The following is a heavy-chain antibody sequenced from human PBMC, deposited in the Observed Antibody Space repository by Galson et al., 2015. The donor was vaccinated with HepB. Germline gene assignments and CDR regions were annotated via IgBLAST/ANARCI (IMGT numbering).Heavy chain of an antibody. CDR3: ARLSGGGGSNWFDP. J-gene: IGHJ5*02. V-gene: IGHV3-7*03. Sequence: SLRLSCAASGFTFTTYWMAWVRQAPGKGLEWVANIKQDESQRYYVDSVKGRFTISRDNAKDSVYLEMNTLRAEDTAVYYCARLSGGGGSNWFDPWGQGTLVTVSA. CDR1: GFTFTTYW. D-gene: IGHD3-10*01. CDR2: IKQDESQR.